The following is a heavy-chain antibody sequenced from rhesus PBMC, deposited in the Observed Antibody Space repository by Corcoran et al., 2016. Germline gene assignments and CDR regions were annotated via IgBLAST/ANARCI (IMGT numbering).Heavy chain of an antibody. V-gene: IGHV4-73*01. Sequence: QVKLQKWGEGLVKSSETLSHTCAVYGGSITGSYSWSWSLPPAGTGLEWIGYIYGNSASTNSNPSLKNRVTISKDTSKNQFSLKLSSVTAADTAVYYCAIERPRLVTTTNRFDVWGPGVLVTVSS. CDR2: IYGNSAST. J-gene: IGHJ5-1*01. D-gene: IGHD4-23*01. CDR3: AIERPRLVTTTNRFDV. CDR1: GGSITGSYS.